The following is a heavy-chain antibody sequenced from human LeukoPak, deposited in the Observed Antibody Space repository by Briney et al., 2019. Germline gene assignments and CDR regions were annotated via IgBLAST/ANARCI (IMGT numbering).Heavy chain of an antibody. CDR1: GYTFTSYG. D-gene: IGHD6-19*01. CDR3: ARWGAPGYSSGWYGY. CDR2: ISAYNGNT. J-gene: IGHJ4*02. V-gene: IGHV1-18*01. Sequence: VKVSCKASGYTFTSYGISWVRQAPGQGLEWMGWISAYNGNTNYAQKLQGRVTMTTDTSTSTAYTELRSLRSDDTAVYYCARWGAPGYSSGWYGYWGQGTLVTVSS.